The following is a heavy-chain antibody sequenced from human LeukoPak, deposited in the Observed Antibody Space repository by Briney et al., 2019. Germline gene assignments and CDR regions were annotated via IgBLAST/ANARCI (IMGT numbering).Heavy chain of an antibody. CDR3: AKIMSREYYFDY. J-gene: IGHJ4*02. Sequence: GGSLRLSCAASGFTFSSYAMHWVRQAPGKGLEWVAVISYDGSNKYYADSVKGRFTISRDNSKNTLYLQMNSLRAEDTALYYCAKIMSREYYFDYWGQGTLVTVSS. V-gene: IGHV3-30-3*02. D-gene: IGHD3-16*01. CDR2: ISYDGSNK. CDR1: GFTFSSYA.